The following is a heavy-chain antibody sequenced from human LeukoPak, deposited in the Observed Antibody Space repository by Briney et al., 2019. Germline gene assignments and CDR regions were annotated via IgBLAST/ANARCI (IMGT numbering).Heavy chain of an antibody. J-gene: IGHJ6*03. CDR1: GGTFSTFS. CDR3: ARVDRYHYYLDV. Sequence: ASVKVSCKASGGTFSTFSITWVRQAPGQGLEWMGGIIPVFGTANYAQQFQGRVTVATDESTSTAYLELSSLRSEDTAIYYCARVDRYHYYLDVWGKGTTATVSS. CDR2: IIPVFGTA. V-gene: IGHV1-69*05.